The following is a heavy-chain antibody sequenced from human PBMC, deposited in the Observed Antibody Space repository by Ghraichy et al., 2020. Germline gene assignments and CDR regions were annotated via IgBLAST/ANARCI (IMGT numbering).Heavy chain of an antibody. D-gene: IGHD2-8*01. CDR2: ISYDGINK. CDR3: AKEGGADAPFVDY. V-gene: IGHV3-30*18. J-gene: IGHJ4*02. CDR1: GFTFSIYG. Sequence: GGSLRLSCAASGFTFSIYGMYWVRQAPGKGLEWVAVISYDGINKYYADSVTGRFTVSRDSSKNTLYLQMNSLRSEDTAVYYCAKEGGADAPFVDYWGQGIQVTVSS.